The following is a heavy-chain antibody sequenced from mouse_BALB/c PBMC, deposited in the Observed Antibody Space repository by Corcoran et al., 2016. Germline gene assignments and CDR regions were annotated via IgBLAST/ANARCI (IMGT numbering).Heavy chain of an antibody. CDR2: INPYNDGT. CDR3: AREGRRGYFDV. V-gene: IGHV1S136*01. J-gene: IGHJ1*01. CDR1: GYTFTRYV. Sequence: EVQLQQSGPELVKPGASVKMSCKASGYTFTRYVMHWVKQKPGQGLEWIGYINPYNDGTKYNEKFKGKATLTSDKSSSTAYMELSSLTSEDSAVYYCAREGRRGYFDVWGPGTTVTVSS.